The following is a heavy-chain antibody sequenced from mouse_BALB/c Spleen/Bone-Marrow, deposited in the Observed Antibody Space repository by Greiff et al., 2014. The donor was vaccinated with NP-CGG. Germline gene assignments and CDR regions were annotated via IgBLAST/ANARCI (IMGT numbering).Heavy chain of an antibody. CDR2: IWAGGST. D-gene: IGHD1-1*01. Sequence: QVQLQQSGPGLVAPSQSLSIACTVSGFSLTSYGVHWVRQPPGKGLEWLGAIWAGGSTDYNSALMSRLSISKDNSESQVFLKMNSLQTDDTAMYYCARALYYYGSSYYTMDYWGQGTSVIVSS. CDR1: GFSLTSYG. J-gene: IGHJ4*01. CDR3: ARALYYYGSSYYTMDY. V-gene: IGHV2-9*02.